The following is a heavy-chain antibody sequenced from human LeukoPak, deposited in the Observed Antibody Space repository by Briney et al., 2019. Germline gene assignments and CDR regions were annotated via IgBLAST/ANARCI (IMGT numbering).Heavy chain of an antibody. D-gene: IGHD2-21*01. CDR2: IKPKTDGETT. V-gene: IGHV3-15*07. CDR1: GFPFSDYA. CDR3: ITPLPYSAQ. Sequence: GGSLRLSCAASGFPFSDYAMNWVRQAPGKGLEWVGRIKPKTDGETTEYAAPVKDRFSISRDDSKSMMYLQMNSLKTEDTAVYYCITPLPYSAQGGQGTLVTVSS. J-gene: IGHJ4*02.